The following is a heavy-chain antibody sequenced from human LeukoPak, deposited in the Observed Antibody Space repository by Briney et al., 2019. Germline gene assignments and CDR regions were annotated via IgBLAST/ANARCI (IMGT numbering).Heavy chain of an antibody. V-gene: IGHV4-30-2*01. CDR2: ISHSGST. Sequence: SETLSLTCAVSGGSISSGGYSWSWIRQPPGKGLEWIGYISHSGSTSYNPSLKSRVTISVDRSKDQFSPQLTSVTAADTAVYYCARGSYCSGGDCSLSAFHMWRQGAMVTVSS. J-gene: IGHJ3*02. CDR3: ARGSYCSGGDCSLSAFHM. CDR1: GGSISSGGYS. D-gene: IGHD2-15*01.